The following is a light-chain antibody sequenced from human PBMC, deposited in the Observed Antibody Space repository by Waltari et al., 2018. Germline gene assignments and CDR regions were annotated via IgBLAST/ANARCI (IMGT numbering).Light chain of an antibody. CDR1: SSDVGVYNT. CDR2: DVS. J-gene: IGLJ2*01. CDR3: SSHTASSSLV. Sequence: QSALTQPASVSGSPGQSITISSTGSSSDVGVYNTSSLLQQHPGKVPKFIIYDVSKRPSGVSDRFSGAKSGNTASLTISGLQAEDEADYYCSSHTASSSLVFGGGTKLTVL. V-gene: IGLV2-14*01.